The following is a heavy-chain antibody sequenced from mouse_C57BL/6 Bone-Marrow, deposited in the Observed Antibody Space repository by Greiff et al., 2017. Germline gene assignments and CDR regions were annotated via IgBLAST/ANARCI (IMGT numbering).Heavy chain of an antibody. V-gene: IGHV14-4*01. J-gene: IGHJ3*01. CDR2: LDPENGDT. CDR1: GFNIKDDY. Sequence: VQLKQSGAELVRPGASVTLSCTASGFNIKDDYMHWVKQRPEQGLEWIGWLDPENGDTEYASKFQGKATITADTSSNTAYLQLSSLTSEDTAVYYCTTCSYDYPFAYWGQGTLVTVSA. D-gene: IGHD2-4*01. CDR3: TTCSYDYPFAY.